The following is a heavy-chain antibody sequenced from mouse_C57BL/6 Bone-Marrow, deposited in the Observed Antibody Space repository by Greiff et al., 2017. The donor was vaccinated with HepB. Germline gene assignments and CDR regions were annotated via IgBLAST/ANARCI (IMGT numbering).Heavy chain of an antibody. CDR3: ARSSYYPFAY. CDR1: GYTFTSYW. D-gene: IGHD2-12*01. CDR2: IDPSDSET. V-gene: IGHV1-52*01. J-gene: IGHJ3*01. Sequence: QVQLQQPGAELVRPGSSVKLSCKASGYTFTSYWMHWVKQRPIQGLEWIGNIDPSDSETHYNQKFKDKATLTVDKSSSTAYMQLSRLTSEDSAVYYCARSSYYPFAYWGQGTLVTVSA.